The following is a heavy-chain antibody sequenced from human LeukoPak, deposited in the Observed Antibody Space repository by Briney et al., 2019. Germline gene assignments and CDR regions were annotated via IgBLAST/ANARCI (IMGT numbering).Heavy chain of an antibody. V-gene: IGHV3-53*01. J-gene: IGHJ5*02. CDR2: IYSGGST. D-gene: IGHD3-22*01. CDR3: ARDRYYYDSSGYIPFDH. Sequence: GGSLRLSCAASGFTFTNYWMIWVRQAPGKGLEWVSVIYSGGSTYYADSVKGRFTISRDNSKNTLYLQMNSLRAEDTAVYYCARDRYYYDSSGYIPFDHWGQGTLVTVSS. CDR1: GFTFTNYW.